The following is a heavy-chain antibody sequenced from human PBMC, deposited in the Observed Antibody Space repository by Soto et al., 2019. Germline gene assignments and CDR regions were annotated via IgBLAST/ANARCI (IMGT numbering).Heavy chain of an antibody. J-gene: IGHJ6*02. CDR2: ISYDGRHT. D-gene: IGHD3-3*01. CDR3: ARDRVWSRMRVYGMDV. Sequence: QVQLVESGGGVVQSGRSLRLSCVTSGFRFGDHAMHWVRQAPGKGLEWVAVISYDGRHTYYADSVKGRFTISRDNSRNTLSLQMNSLRDDTAVYYCARDRVWSRMRVYGMDVWGRGTTVTVSS. CDR1: GFRFGDHA. V-gene: IGHV3-30*03.